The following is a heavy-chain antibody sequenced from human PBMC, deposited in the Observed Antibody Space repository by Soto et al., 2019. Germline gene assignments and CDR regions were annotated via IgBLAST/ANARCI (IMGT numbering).Heavy chain of an antibody. V-gene: IGHV3-23*01. CDR2: ISGSGGST. J-gene: IGHJ5*02. CDR1: GFTFSSYA. Sequence: EVQLLESGGGLVQPGGSLRLSCAASGFTFSSYAMSWVRQAPGKGLEWVSAISGSGGSTYYADSVKGRFTISRDNSKNPLYRKRNSRGVGDRALYYWAKGRDIVATVGGWSAPWGKEPLVPVSS. D-gene: IGHD5-12*01. CDR3: AKGRDIVATVGGWSAP.